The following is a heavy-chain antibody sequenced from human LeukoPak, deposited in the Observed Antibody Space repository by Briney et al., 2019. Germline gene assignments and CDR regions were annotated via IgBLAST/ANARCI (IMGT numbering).Heavy chain of an antibody. V-gene: IGHV3-23*01. CDR3: AKGPGSSSWSYFDY. CDR1: GFTFTTYG. D-gene: IGHD6-13*01. Sequence: GGSLRLSCAASGFTFTTYGMHWVRQAPGKGLEWVSVITSGGGSTYYADSVKGRFTISRDISKNTLYLQMNSLRAEDTAVYYCAKGPGSSSWSYFDYWGQGTLVTVSS. CDR2: ITSGGGST. J-gene: IGHJ4*02.